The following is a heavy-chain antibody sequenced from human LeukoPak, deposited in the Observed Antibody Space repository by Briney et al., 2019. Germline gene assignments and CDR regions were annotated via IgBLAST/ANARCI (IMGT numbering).Heavy chain of an antibody. J-gene: IGHJ4*02. Sequence: ASVKVSCKASGYTFTSYGISWVRQAPGQGLEWMGWISAYNGNTNYAQKLQGRVTMTTDTSTSTAYMELRSLRSDDTAVYYCARDSLALAVAGTVAVDYWGQGTLVTVSS. CDR2: ISAYNGNT. D-gene: IGHD6-19*01. CDR1: GYTFTSYG. V-gene: IGHV1-18*01. CDR3: ARDSLALAVAGTVAVDY.